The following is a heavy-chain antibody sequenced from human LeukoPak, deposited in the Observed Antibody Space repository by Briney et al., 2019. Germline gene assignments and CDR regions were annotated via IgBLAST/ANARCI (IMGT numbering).Heavy chain of an antibody. CDR2: IEWNDGKK. Sequence: GGSLRLSCAPSGFTFDEYSMQCVRPAHGEGLGWDSVIEWNDGKKYYADAVKSRFTISRDNNKKFLYLQMNSLRTDDTAFYLCGKDIQHDDFWSGYEYRGKGTLVTVSS. CDR3: GKDIQHDDFWSGYEY. V-gene: IGHV3-43*01. CDR1: GFTFDEYS. J-gene: IGHJ4*02. D-gene: IGHD3-3*01.